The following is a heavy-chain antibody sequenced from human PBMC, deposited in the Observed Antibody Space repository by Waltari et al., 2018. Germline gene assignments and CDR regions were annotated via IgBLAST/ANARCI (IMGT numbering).Heavy chain of an antibody. CDR2: IYYSGST. J-gene: IGHJ6*03. CDR1: GGSISSYY. D-gene: IGHD1-26*01. V-gene: IGHV4-59*01. Sequence: QVQLQESGPGLVKPSETLSLTCTVSGGSISSYYCSWIRQPPGNGLEWIGYIYYSGSTNYNPSLKSRVTISVDTSKNQFSLKLSSVTAADTAVYYCARDSGWELVDSYYYMDVWGKGTTVTVSS. CDR3: ARDSGWELVDSYYYMDV.